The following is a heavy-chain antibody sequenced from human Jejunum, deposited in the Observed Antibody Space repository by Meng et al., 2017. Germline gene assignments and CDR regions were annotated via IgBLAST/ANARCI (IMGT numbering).Heavy chain of an antibody. CDR2: MYYSGGT. CDR1: GDSIRSSSYY. J-gene: IGHJ4*02. Sequence: QLQLQESGPGLVKPSETLSLTCTVSGDSIRSSSYYWGWIRQPPGKGLEWIGSMYYSGGTYYNPSLKSRVTISVDASKNQFSLKLTSVTAADTAVYYCARVGLGWSGFDSWGQGTLVTVSS. V-gene: IGHV4-39*01. CDR3: ARVGLGWSGFDS. D-gene: IGHD3/OR15-3a*01.